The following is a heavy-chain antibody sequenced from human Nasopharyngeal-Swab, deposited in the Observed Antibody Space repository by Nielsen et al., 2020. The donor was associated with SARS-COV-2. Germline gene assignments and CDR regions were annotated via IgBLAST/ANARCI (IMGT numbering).Heavy chain of an antibody. D-gene: IGHD2-21*01. CDR1: GFTFSSYW. CDR3: ARGGMVPYSTRFYFDY. V-gene: IGHV3-7*01. Sequence: GGSLRLSCAASGFTFSSYWMSWVRQAPGKGLEWVANIKPDGKEKYYVDSVKGRFSISRDNAKNSLSLQMNSLRAEDTAVYYCARGGMVPYSTRFYFDYWGQGTLVTVSS. J-gene: IGHJ4*02. CDR2: IKPDGKEK.